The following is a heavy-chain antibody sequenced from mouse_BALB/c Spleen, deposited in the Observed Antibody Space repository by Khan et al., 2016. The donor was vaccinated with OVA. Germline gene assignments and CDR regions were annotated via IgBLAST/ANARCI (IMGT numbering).Heavy chain of an antibody. J-gene: IGHJ4*01. CDR3: ARPPYFSDVMGY. CDR2: INTYTGET. Sequence: QIQLVQSGPELKKPGETVKISCKASGYTFTNYGMNWVKQAPGRGLKWMGGINTYTGETTYADDFKGRFVFSLETYASTAYLQINNLKNEDTATYFCARPPYFSDVMGYWGQGTSVTVSS. V-gene: IGHV9-3-1*01. D-gene: IGHD2-10*01. CDR1: GYTFTNYG.